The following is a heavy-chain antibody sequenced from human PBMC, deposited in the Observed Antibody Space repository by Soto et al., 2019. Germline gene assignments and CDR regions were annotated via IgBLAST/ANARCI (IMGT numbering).Heavy chain of an antibody. CDR2: IKSKTDGGTT. CDR1: GFTFSKAW. J-gene: IGHJ4*02. D-gene: IGHD2-15*01. V-gene: IGHV3-15*01. CDR3: TTDPFRTLDIDCSGGSCYWINDY. Sequence: PGGSLILSCAASGFTFSKAWMSWVRQAPGKGLEWVGRIKSKTDGGTTDYAAPVKGRFTISRDDSKNTLYLQMNSLKTEDTAVYYCTTDPFRTLDIDCSGGSCYWINDYWGQGTLVTVSS.